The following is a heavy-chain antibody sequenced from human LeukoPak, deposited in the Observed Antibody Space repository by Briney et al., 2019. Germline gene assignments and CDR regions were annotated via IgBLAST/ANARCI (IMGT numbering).Heavy chain of an antibody. J-gene: IGHJ4*02. CDR1: GFTFGTYS. D-gene: IGHD2-15*01. Sequence: PGGSLRLSCAASGFTFGTYSMNWVRQAPGKGLEWVSSISSSGSYIYCADSVKGRFTVSRDNAKNSLYLQMNSLRAEDTAVYYCARASGVVAGGDHWGQGTLVTVSS. V-gene: IGHV3-21*01. CDR3: ARASGVVAGGDH. CDR2: ISSSGSYI.